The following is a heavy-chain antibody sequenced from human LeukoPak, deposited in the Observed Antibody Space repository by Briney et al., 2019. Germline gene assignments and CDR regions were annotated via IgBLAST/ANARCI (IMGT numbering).Heavy chain of an antibody. CDR1: GGSISSYY. V-gene: IGHV4-59*01. D-gene: IGHD3-10*01. CDR3: ARVYYGSGSYLIDY. J-gene: IGHJ4*02. CDR2: IYYSGST. Sequence: SETLSLTCTVSGGSISSYYWSWIRQPPGKGLEWIGYIYYSGSTNYNPSLKSRVTISVDTSKNQFSLKLSSVTAADTAVYYCARVYYGSGSYLIDYWGQGTLVTVSS.